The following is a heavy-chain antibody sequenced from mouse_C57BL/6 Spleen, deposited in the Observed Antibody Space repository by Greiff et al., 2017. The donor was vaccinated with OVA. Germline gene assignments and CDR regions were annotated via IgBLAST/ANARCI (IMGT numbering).Heavy chain of an antibody. J-gene: IGHJ2*01. CDR3: ARYSNYVEGYFDY. Sequence: EVQGVESGGDLVKPGGSLKLSCAASGFTFSSYGMSWVRQTPDTRLEWVATFSRGGSYTYYPASVKGRFTISRDNAKNTLYLQMSSLKSEDTAMYYCARYSNYVEGYFDYWGQGTTLTVSS. V-gene: IGHV5-6*01. CDR1: GFTFSSYG. D-gene: IGHD2-5*01. CDR2: FSRGGSYT.